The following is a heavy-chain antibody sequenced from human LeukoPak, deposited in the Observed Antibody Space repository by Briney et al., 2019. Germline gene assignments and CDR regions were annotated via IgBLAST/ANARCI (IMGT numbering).Heavy chain of an antibody. J-gene: IGHJ3*02. CDR1: GFTFEDHA. D-gene: IGHD3-3*01. Sequence: GRSLRLSCAASGFTFEDHAMHWVRHAPGKGLEWVSGVSWNSANIAYADSVKGRFTISRDNAKNSLYLEMNSLRTEDTALYYCAKDRLITVPKLEDDVFDIWGQGTMVTVSS. CDR2: VSWNSANI. V-gene: IGHV3-9*01. CDR3: AKDRLITVPKLEDDVFDI.